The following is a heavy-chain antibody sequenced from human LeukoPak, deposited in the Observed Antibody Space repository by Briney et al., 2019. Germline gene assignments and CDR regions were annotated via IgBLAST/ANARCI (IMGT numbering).Heavy chain of an antibody. CDR2: IRYDGSNK. CDR1: GFTFSSYG. V-gene: IGHV3-30*02. J-gene: IGHJ4*02. D-gene: IGHD3-22*01. Sequence: GGSLRLSCAASGFTFSSYGMHWVRQAPGKGLEWVAFIRYDGSNKYYADSVKGRFTISRDNSKNTLYLQMNSLRAEDTAVYYCAKGKDYYDSQGIDYWGQGTLVTVSS. CDR3: AKGKDYYDSQGIDY.